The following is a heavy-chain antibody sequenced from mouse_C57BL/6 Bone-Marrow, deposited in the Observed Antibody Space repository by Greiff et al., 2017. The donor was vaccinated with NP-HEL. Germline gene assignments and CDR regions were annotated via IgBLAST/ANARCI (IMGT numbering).Heavy chain of an antibody. CDR1: GYTFTSYW. J-gene: IGHJ2*01. CDR2: IHPNSGST. V-gene: IGHV1-64*01. Sequence: VQLQESGAELVKPGASVKLSCKASGYTFTSYWMHWVKQRPGQGLEWIGMIHPNSGSTNYNEKFKSKATLTVDKSSSTAYMQLSSLTSEDSAVYYCARRMITDYFDYWGQGTTLTVSS. CDR3: ARRMITDYFDY. D-gene: IGHD2-4*01.